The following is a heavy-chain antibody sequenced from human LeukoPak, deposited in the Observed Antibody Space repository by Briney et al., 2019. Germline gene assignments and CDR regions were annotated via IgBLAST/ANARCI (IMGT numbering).Heavy chain of an antibody. CDR1: GCTFTSYG. J-gene: IGHJ4*02. Sequence: ASVKVSCKASGCTFTSYGISWVRQAPGQGLELMGWISAYNGNTNYAQKFQGRVTMTTDTSTSTAYMELRSLRSDDTAVYYCARDRVATPPDYWGQGTLVTVSS. V-gene: IGHV1-18*01. D-gene: IGHD5-12*01. CDR3: ARDRVATPPDY. CDR2: ISAYNGNT.